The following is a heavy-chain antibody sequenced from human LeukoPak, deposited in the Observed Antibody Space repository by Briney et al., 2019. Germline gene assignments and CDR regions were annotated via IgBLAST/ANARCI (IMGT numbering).Heavy chain of an antibody. J-gene: IGHJ6*03. V-gene: IGHV1-2*02. CDR2: INPNSGGT. CDR3: ARDQGTAAAGIYYYYYYMDV. D-gene: IGHD6-13*01. Sequence: ASVKVSCKASGYTFTDYYMHWVRQAPGQGLEWMGWINPNSGGTNYAQKFQGRVTMTRDTSISTAYMELSRLRSDDTAVYYCARDQGTAAAGIYYYYYYMDVWGKGTTVTVSS. CDR1: GYTFTDYY.